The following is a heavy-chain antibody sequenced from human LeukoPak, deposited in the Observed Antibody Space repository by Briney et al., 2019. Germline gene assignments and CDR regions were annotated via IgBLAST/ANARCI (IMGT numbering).Heavy chain of an antibody. CDR3: TRTLAAAGIEGPRLFDY. CDR2: IRSKAYGGTT. V-gene: IGHV3-49*03. CDR1: GYTFGDYA. Sequence: PGGSLRLSCTASGYTFGDYAMSWFRQAPGKGLEWVGFIRSKAYGGTTEYAASVKGRFTISRDDSKSIAYLQMNSLKTEDTAVYYCTRTLAAAGIEGPRLFDYWGQGTLVTVSS. D-gene: IGHD6-13*01. J-gene: IGHJ4*02.